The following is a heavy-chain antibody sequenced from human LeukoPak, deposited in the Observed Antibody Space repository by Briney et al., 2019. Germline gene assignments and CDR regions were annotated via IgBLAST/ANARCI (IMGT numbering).Heavy chain of an antibody. Sequence: ASVKVSCKVSGYTLTELSMHWVRQAPGKGLEWKGGFDPEDGETIYAQKFQGRVTMTEDTSTDTAYMELSSLRSEDTAVYYCAADLHQTRGATANRLGDYWGQGTLVTVSS. V-gene: IGHV1-24*01. CDR3: AADLHQTRGATANRLGDY. CDR1: GYTLTELS. CDR2: FDPEDGET. D-gene: IGHD2-2*01. J-gene: IGHJ4*02.